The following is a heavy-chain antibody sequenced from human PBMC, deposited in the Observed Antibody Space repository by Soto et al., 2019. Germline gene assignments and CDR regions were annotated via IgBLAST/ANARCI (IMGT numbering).Heavy chain of an antibody. D-gene: IGHD2-15*01. Sequence: SVKVSCKASGGTFSSYAISWVRPAPVQGLEWMGGLIPIFGTANYAQKFQGRVTITADKSTSTAYMELSSLRSEDTAVYYCARVVGPLNWFDPCGQGTRVTASS. CDR3: ARVVGPLNWFDP. J-gene: IGHJ5*02. CDR2: LIPIFGTA. CDR1: GGTFSSYA. V-gene: IGHV1-69*06.